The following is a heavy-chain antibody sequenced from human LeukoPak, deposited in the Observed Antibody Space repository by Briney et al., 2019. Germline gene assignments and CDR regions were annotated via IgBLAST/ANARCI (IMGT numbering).Heavy chain of an antibody. V-gene: IGHV1-2*02. CDR1: GYTFTSYY. CDR3: ARGPNHYYYMDV. D-gene: IGHD2-8*01. CDR2: INPNSGGA. J-gene: IGHJ6*03. Sequence: GASVKVSCKASGYTFTSYYMHWVRQAPGQGLEWMGWINPNSGGANYAQKFQGRVTMTRDKSISTVYMELSRLTSDDTAVYFCARGPNHYYYMDVWGTGTTVTVSS.